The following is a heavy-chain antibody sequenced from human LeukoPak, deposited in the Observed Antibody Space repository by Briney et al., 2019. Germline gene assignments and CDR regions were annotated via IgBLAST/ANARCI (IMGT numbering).Heavy chain of an antibody. CDR2: INYSGST. Sequence: PSETLSPTCTVSGGSISSYYWSWIRQPPGKGLEWINYINYSGSTNYNPSLKSRVTILVDTSKNQFSLKLSSVTPADTAVYYCARVGGYGSRWYLSPYFDYWGQGTLVTVSS. CDR1: GGSISSYY. CDR3: ARVGGYGSRWYLSPYFDY. J-gene: IGHJ4*02. D-gene: IGHD6-13*01. V-gene: IGHV4-59*01.